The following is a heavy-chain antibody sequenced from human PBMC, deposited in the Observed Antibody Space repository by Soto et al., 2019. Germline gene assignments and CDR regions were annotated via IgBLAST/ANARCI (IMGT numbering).Heavy chain of an antibody. Sequence: QVQLVQSGAEVRKPGSSVKVSCKASGGTFRSYSISWVRQAPGQGLEWMGGIIAIFDITYYAQKFQGRVTITADESTSTAYMELSSVGSDDTAVYYCARPDEGGYSSNHHYYYALYVWGQGTTVTV. CDR2: IIAIFDIT. D-gene: IGHD3-22*01. CDR3: ARPDEGGYSSNHHYYYALYV. J-gene: IGHJ6*02. V-gene: IGHV1-69*01. CDR1: GGTFRSYS.